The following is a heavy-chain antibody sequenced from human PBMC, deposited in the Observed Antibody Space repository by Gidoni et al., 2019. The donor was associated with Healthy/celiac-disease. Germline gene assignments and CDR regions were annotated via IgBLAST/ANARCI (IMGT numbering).Heavy chain of an antibody. CDR3: ARHLTAAAGIGAGFDYYFDY. J-gene: IGHJ4*02. CDR1: GGSISSYY. V-gene: IGHV4-59*08. CDR2: IYYRGNN. Sequence: QVQLQESGPGLVKPSETLSLTCPVSGGSISSYYWSWIRQPPGKGLEWIGYIYYRGNNNYHPSLKGRVTISVDTSKNQFSLELSSVTAADPAVYYCARHLTAAAGIGAGFDYYFDYWGQGTLVTVSS. D-gene: IGHD6-13*01.